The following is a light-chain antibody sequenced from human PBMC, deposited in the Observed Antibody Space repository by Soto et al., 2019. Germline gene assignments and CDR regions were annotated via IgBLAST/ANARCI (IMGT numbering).Light chain of an antibody. V-gene: IGLV1-40*01. CDR3: QSYDSSQSAHAV. CDR1: SSNIGAGYD. CDR2: GNS. J-gene: IGLJ7*01. Sequence: QSVLTQPPSVSGAPGQRVTISCTGSSSNIGAGYDVHWYQQLPGTAPKLLIYGNSNRPSGVPDRFSGSKSGTSASLAITGLQAEDEADYYCQSYDSSQSAHAVFGGGTQLTVL.